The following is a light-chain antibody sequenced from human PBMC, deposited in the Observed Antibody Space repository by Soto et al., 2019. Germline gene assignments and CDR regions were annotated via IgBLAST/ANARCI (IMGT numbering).Light chain of an antibody. CDR2: AAS. Sequence: IQLTQSPSSLSASVGDRVTITCRASQGINSFLAWYQQKPGKAHKLMIYAASTLQSGVPSRFSGSGSGKDFTITIRSMQNEDFENYYCQKLERYPSTFGRGTTVDIK. CDR1: QGINSF. J-gene: IGKJ4*01. V-gene: IGKV1-9*01. CDR3: QKLERYPST.